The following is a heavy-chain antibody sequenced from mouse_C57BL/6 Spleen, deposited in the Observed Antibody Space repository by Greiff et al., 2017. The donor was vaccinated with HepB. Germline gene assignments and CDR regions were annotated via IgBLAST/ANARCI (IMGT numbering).Heavy chain of an antibody. Sequence: QVQLQQSGPELVKPGASVKLSCKASGYTFTSYDINWVKQRPGQGLEWIGWIYPRDGSTKYNEKFKGKATLTVDTSSSTAYMELHSLTSEDSAVYFCARFQFYYGSSYGFDVWGTGTTVTVSS. D-gene: IGHD1-1*01. CDR1: GYTFTSYD. V-gene: IGHV1-85*01. CDR2: IYPRDGST. CDR3: ARFQFYYGSSYGFDV. J-gene: IGHJ1*03.